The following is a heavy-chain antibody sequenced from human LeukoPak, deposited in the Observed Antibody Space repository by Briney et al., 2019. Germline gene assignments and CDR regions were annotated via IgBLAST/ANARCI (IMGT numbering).Heavy chain of an antibody. CDR1: GGSISSSSYY. D-gene: IGHD3-10*01. CDR2: IYYSGST. J-gene: IGHJ5*02. V-gene: IGHV4-39*01. Sequence: SETLSLTCTVSGGSISSSSYYWGWIRQPPGKGLEWIGSIYYSGSTYYNPSLKSRVTISVDTSKNQFSLKLSSVTAADTAVYYCARPWYYGSGIGWFDPWGQGTLVTVSS. CDR3: ARPWYYGSGIGWFDP.